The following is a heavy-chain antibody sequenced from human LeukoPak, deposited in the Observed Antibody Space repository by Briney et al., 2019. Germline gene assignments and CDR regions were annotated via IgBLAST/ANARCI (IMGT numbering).Heavy chain of an antibody. CDR1: GGSISSYY. Sequence: SETLSLTCTVSGGSISSYYWSWIRQPPGKGLEWIGYIYYSGSTNYNPSLKSRVTISVDTSKNQFSLKLSSVTAADTAVYYCASTAIYGYFDYWGQGTLVTVSS. J-gene: IGHJ4*02. D-gene: IGHD4-17*01. CDR3: ASTAIYGYFDY. CDR2: IYYSGST. V-gene: IGHV4-59*08.